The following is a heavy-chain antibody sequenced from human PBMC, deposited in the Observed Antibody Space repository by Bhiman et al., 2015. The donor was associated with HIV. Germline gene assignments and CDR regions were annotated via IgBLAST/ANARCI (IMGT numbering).Heavy chain of an antibody. J-gene: IGHJ6*02. Sequence: EVQLLESGGGLVKPGGSLRLSCTASGFSFSTYTMNWVRQAPGKGLEWVSSISSSSSYIYYADSVKGRFTISRDNAKNSLYLQMNSLRAEDTGVYNCARDQAREVNGMDVWGQGTTVTVSS. CDR1: GFSFSTYT. CDR3: ARDQAREVNGMDV. CDR2: ISSSSSYI. D-gene: IGHD3-10*01. V-gene: IGHV3-21*03.